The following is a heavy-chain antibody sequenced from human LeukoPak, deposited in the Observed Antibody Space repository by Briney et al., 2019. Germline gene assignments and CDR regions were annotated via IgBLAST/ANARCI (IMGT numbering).Heavy chain of an antibody. V-gene: IGHV3-21*01. D-gene: IGHD1-14*01. Sequence: GGSLRLSCAASGFTFSSYSMNWVRQAPGKGLEWVSSISSSSSYIYYADSVKGRFTISRDNAKNSLYLQMKSPRAEDTAVYYCASEGTGYSITWGQGTLVTVSS. J-gene: IGHJ5*02. CDR2: ISSSSSYI. CDR3: ASEGTGYSIT. CDR1: GFTFSSYS.